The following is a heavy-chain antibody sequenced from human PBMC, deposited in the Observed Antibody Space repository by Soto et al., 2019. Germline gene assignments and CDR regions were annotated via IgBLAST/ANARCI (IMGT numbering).Heavy chain of an antibody. V-gene: IGHV3-7*01. Sequence: EVQLVESGGGLVQPGGSLRLSCVASGFTFSRYWMSWVRQAPGKGLEWVANIKEDGSEKYYVDSVKGRFTISRDNAKNSLYLQMNSLRAEDTAVYYCERDEKVMGGSWIYYYMDVWGKGTTVTVSS. CDR1: GFTFSRYW. CDR3: ERDEKVMGGSWIYYYMDV. D-gene: IGHD2-15*01. J-gene: IGHJ6*03. CDR2: IKEDGSEK.